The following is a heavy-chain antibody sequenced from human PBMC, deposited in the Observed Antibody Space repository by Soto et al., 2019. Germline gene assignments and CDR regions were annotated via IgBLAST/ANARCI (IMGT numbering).Heavy chain of an antibody. Sequence: QVQLVQSGAEVKKPGASVKVSCEASGYTFSSYGISWVRQAPGQGFEWMGWISGYNSITRYAQKFQGRVTMTTDTSTSTAYMELRSLGSDDTAVYYCARAFGSTDYWGQGTLVTVSS. D-gene: IGHD6-13*01. CDR2: ISGYNSIT. CDR3: ARAFGSTDY. J-gene: IGHJ4*02. CDR1: GYTFSSYG. V-gene: IGHV1-18*01.